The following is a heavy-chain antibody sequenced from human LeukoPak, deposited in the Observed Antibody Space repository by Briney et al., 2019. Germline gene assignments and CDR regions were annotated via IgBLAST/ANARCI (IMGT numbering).Heavy chain of an antibody. Sequence: GGSLRLSCAASGFTVSSNYMSWVRQAPGKGLEWVSVIYSGGSTYYADSVKSRFTISRDNSKNTLYLQMNSLRAEDTAVYYCARVASYYYYGMDVWGQGTTVTVSS. V-gene: IGHV3-66*01. CDR3: ARVASYYYYGMDV. CDR1: GFTVSSNY. CDR2: IYSGGST. J-gene: IGHJ6*02.